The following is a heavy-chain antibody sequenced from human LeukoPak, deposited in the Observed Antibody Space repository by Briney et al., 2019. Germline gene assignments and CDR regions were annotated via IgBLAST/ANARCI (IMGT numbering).Heavy chain of an antibody. CDR2: ISSSSSYI. Sequence: GGSLRLSCAASGFTFSSYEMNWVRQAPGKGLEWVSSISSSSSYIYYADSVKGRFTISRDNAKNSLYLQMNSLRAEDTAVYYCARDSSGWPADFDYWGQGTLVTVSS. CDR3: ARDSSGWPADFDY. CDR1: GFTFSSYE. D-gene: IGHD6-19*01. J-gene: IGHJ4*02. V-gene: IGHV3-21*01.